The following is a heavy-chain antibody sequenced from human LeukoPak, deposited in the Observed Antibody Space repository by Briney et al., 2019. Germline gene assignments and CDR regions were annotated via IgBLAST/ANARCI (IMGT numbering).Heavy chain of an antibody. CDR2: IRPYSGGT. D-gene: IGHD5-18*01. J-gene: IGHJ4*02. CDR1: GYTFTGYH. Sequence: ASMKVSCKASGYTFTGYHMHWVRQAPGQGLEWMGWIRPYSGGTNYAQRFQGRVTMTRDTSISTAFVELSRLRSDDTAVYYCARGRIQLWPPLDSWGQGTLVTVSS. V-gene: IGHV1-2*02. CDR3: ARGRIQLWPPLDS.